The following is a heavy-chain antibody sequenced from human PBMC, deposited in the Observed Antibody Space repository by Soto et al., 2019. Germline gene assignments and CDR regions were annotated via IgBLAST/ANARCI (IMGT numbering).Heavy chain of an antibody. CDR2: IYHSGST. V-gene: IGHV4-4*02. CDR1: GGSISSSNW. Sequence: SETLSLTCAVSGGSISSSNWWSWVRQPQGKGLEWIGEIYHSGSTNYNPSLKSRVTISVDKSKNQFSLKLSSVTAADTAVYYCAREPSCYYGSGDYYYGMDVWGQGTTVTVSS. CDR3: AREPSCYYGSGDYYYGMDV. D-gene: IGHD3-10*01. J-gene: IGHJ6*02.